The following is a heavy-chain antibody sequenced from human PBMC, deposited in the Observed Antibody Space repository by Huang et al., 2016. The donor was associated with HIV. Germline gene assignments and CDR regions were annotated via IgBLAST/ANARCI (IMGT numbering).Heavy chain of an antibody. CDR1: GFTFRSGV. Sequence: EVHLLESGGGLVQPGGSLRFSCAASGFTFRSGVMSWVRQAPGKGLEWGSGISASGNTTYYADSVKGRFTISRDNSKSTLYLQMSSLRGEDTAVYYCAKDNPVGATNYWGQGTLVTVSS. D-gene: IGHD1-26*01. CDR3: AKDNPVGATNY. CDR2: ISASGNTT. J-gene: IGHJ4*02. V-gene: IGHV3-23*01.